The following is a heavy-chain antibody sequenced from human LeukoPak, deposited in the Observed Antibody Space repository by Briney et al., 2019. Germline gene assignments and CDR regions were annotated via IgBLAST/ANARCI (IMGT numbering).Heavy chain of an antibody. CDR2: IYYSGST. CDR3: ARADPSSGYFPDAFDI. V-gene: IGHV4-39*07. Sequence: PSETLSLTCTVSGDSISSSSYYWGWIRQPPGKGLEWIGSIYYSGSTNYNPSLKSRVTISVDTSKNQFSLKLSSVTAADTAVYYCARADPSSGYFPDAFDIWGQGTMVTVSS. D-gene: IGHD3-22*01. CDR1: GDSISSSSYY. J-gene: IGHJ3*02.